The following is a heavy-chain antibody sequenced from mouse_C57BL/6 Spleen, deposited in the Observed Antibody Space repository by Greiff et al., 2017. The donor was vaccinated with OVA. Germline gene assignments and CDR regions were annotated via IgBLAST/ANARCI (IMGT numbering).Heavy chain of an antibody. CDR1: GYTFTDYY. CDR2: INPYNGGT. J-gene: IGHJ4*01. Sequence: EVQGVESGPVLVKPGASVKMSCKASGYTFTDYYMNWVKQSHGKSLEWIGVINPYNGGTSYNQKFKGKATLTVDKSSSTAYMELNSLTSEDSAVYYCARGSYGGSSSYAMDYWGQGTSVTVSS. CDR3: ARGSYGGSSSYAMDY. D-gene: IGHD1-1*01. V-gene: IGHV1-19*01.